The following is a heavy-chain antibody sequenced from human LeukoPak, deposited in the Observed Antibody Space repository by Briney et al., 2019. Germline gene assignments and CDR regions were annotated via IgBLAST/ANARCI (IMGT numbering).Heavy chain of an antibody. CDR3: AREARNTRAFDI. D-gene: IGHD1-14*01. V-gene: IGHV4-34*01. CDR1: GGSFSGYY. J-gene: IGHJ3*02. Sequence: SETLSLTCAVYGGSFSGYYWSWIRQPPGKGLEWIGEINHSGSTNYNPSLKSRVTISVDTSKNQFSLKLSSATAADTAVYYCAREARNTRAFDIWGQGTMVTVSS. CDR2: INHSGST.